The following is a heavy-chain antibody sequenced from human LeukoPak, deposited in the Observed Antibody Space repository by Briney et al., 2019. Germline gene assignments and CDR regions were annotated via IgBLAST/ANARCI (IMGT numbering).Heavy chain of an antibody. CDR1: GGSFSDYY. J-gene: IGHJ4*02. CDR3: ARTDTNYGYYFDH. V-gene: IGHV4-34*01. Sequence: SETLSLTCAVYGGSFSDYYWSWIRQSPGKGLEWIGEINHSGSTNYNPSLKSLVTIPVDTSKNQFSLKLSSVTAADTAVYYCARTDTNYGYYFDHWGQGTLVTVSS. CDR2: INHSGST. D-gene: IGHD4-11*01.